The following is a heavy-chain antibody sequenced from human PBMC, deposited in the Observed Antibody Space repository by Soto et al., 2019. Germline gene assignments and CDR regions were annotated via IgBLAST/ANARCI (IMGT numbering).Heavy chain of an antibody. V-gene: IGHV4-59*08. Sequence: SETLSLTCTVSGGSIGTYYWSWIRQPPGKGLEWIGYIYYSGSTNYNPSLKSRVTISVDTSKNQFSLKLNSMTAADTAVYYCARHYYGSGSTYFDYWGQGTLVTVSS. J-gene: IGHJ4*02. CDR3: ARHYYGSGSTYFDY. D-gene: IGHD3-10*01. CDR2: IYYSGST. CDR1: GGSIGTYY.